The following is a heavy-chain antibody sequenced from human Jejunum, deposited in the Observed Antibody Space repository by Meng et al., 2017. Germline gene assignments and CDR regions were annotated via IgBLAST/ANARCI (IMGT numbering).Heavy chain of an antibody. D-gene: IGHD3-9*01. CDR3: ARGRSPGYGGRDGLAV. CDR2: IFHTGST. Sequence: SETLSLTCNVSGYVITSGYFWGWIRQPPGKGLEWLGSIFHTGSTHYNPSLKSRVTISVDTSKNQFSLKVRYVTAADTAVYYCARGRSPGYGGRDGLAVWGQGTTVTVSS. J-gene: IGHJ6*02. CDR1: GYVITSGYF. V-gene: IGHV4-38-2*02.